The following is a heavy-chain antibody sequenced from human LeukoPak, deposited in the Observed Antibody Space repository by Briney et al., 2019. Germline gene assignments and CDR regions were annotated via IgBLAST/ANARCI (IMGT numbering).Heavy chain of an antibody. CDR2: IGPTGTDR. Sequence: GGSLRLSCAASGFTFSSCGFNWVRQAPGKGLEWVSSIGPTGTDRYYADSVRGRFTITRDNAQNSLYLQLNNLRAEDTAVISCARHTVTTGGPGLSRVYFDYWGQGPLVTVSS. D-gene: IGHD4-11*01. CDR1: GFTFSSCG. V-gene: IGHV3-21*01. J-gene: IGHJ4*02. CDR3: ARHTVTTGGPGLSRVYFDY.